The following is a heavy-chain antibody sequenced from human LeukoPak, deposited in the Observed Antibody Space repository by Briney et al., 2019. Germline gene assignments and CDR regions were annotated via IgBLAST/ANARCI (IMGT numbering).Heavy chain of an antibody. J-gene: IGHJ5*02. V-gene: IGHV4-38-2*02. CDR3: ARDLGYSGFDWAP. CDR1: GYSINSGHY. D-gene: IGHD5-12*01. CDR2: IYYSGNT. Sequence: SETLSLTCTVSGYSINSGHYWGWIRQPPGKRLEWIGSIYYSGNTYYNPTLKSRITISVDTSKNQFSLNLTSVTAADAAVYYCARDLGYSGFDWAPWGQGALVTVSS.